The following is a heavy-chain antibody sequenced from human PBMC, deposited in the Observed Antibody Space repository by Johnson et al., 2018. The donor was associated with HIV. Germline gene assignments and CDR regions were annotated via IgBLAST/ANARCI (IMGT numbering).Heavy chain of an antibody. CDR3: AKDLYYDSSGAGAFDI. V-gene: IGHV3-23*04. Sequence: VQLVESGGGLVQPGRSLRLSCAASGFTFDDYAMHWVRQAPGKGLEWVSGISGSGGRTYYADSVKGRFTISRDNSKNTLYLQMNSLRAEDTAVYYCAKDLYYDSSGAGAFDIWGQGTMVTVSS. J-gene: IGHJ3*02. CDR1: GFTFDDYA. CDR2: ISGSGGRT. D-gene: IGHD3-22*01.